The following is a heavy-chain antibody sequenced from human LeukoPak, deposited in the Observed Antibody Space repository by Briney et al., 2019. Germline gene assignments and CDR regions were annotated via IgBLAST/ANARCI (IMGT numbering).Heavy chain of an antibody. CDR2: IITYNGNT. CDR3: ARDWRTVPKMGSNDY. D-gene: IGHD4-17*01. J-gene: IGHJ4*02. Sequence: GASVKVSCKAFGYPFTDYCISLVRQAPGQGLEWMGWIITYNGNTNNTQKFQGRVTMTTDTSTSTAYMELRSLRSDDTAVYYCARDWRTVPKMGSNDYWGQGTLVTVSS. CDR1: GYPFTDYC. V-gene: IGHV1-18*01.